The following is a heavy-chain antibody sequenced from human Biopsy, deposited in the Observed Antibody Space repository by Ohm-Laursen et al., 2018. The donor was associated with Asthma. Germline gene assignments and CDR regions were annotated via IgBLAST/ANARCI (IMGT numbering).Heavy chain of an antibody. V-gene: IGHV4-39*01. CDR3: VRGSSSWHHGPFHYYYGLDV. D-gene: IGHD6-13*01. J-gene: IGHJ6*02. CDR1: SGSGGYMRSGNYY. CDR2: IYYSGTT. Sequence: DTLSLTCSLSSGSGGYMRSGNYYWGWIRQPPGKGLEWIGSIYYSGTTYYNPSLESRVTVSADTSKTQFSLKLTSAAAADTAVYYCVRGSSSWHHGPFHYYYGLDVWGQGTSAPVSS.